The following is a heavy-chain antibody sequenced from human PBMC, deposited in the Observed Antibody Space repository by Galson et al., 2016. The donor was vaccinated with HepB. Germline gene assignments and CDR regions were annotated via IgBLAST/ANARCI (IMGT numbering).Heavy chain of an antibody. Sequence: PALVKPTQTLTLTCSFSGFSLTTAGEGVGWIRQPPGKALEWLGLVYWDDDKRYSPSLRSRLVITKEAAKSQVVLTMTNMDPVDTATYYCARVAGSAIFGVVVLEGHYDAWGPGTLVTVSS. CDR1: GFSLTTAGEG. D-gene: IGHD3-3*01. V-gene: IGHV2-5*02. J-gene: IGHJ5*02. CDR3: ARVAGSAIFGVVVLEGHYDA. CDR2: VYWDDDK.